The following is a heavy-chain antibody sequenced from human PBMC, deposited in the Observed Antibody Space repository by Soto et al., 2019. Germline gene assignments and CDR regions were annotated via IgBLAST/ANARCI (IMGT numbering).Heavy chain of an antibody. CDR1: GDSVSSNSAA. CDR3: AKSPKTIFGVVIADY. J-gene: IGHJ4*02. CDR2: TYYRSKWYN. Sequence: QSQTLSLTCAISGDSVSSNSAAWNWIRQSPSRGLEWLGRTYYRSKWYNDYAVSVKSRITIKPDTSKNQFSLQLNSVTPEDTAVYYCAKSPKTIFGVVIADYWGQGTLVTVSS. D-gene: IGHD3-3*01. V-gene: IGHV6-1*01.